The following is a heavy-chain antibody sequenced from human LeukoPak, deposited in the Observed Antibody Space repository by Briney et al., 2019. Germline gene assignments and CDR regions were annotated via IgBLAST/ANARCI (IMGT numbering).Heavy chain of an antibody. V-gene: IGHV3-48*04. CDR3: AKDSYSELLWFGELPPDY. Sequence: GGSLRLSCAASGFTFSSYGMHWVRQAPGKGLEWVSYISSSGSTIYYADSVKGRFTISRDNAKNSLYLQMNSLRAEDTAVYYCAKDSYSELLWFGELPPDYWGQGTLVTVSS. CDR1: GFTFSSYG. J-gene: IGHJ4*02. CDR2: ISSSGSTI. D-gene: IGHD3-10*01.